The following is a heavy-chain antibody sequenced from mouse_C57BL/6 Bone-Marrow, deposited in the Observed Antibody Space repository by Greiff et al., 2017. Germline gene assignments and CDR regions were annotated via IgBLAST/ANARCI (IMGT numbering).Heavy chain of an antibody. D-gene: IGHD1-1*01. CDR1: GYTFTDYY. CDR2: INPNNGGT. CDR3: ARYYGSSYRYWYFDV. J-gene: IGHJ1*03. V-gene: IGHV1-26*01. Sequence: VQLQQSGPELVKPGASVKISCKASGYTFTDYYMNWVKQSPGKRLEWIGDINPNNGGTSYNQKFKGKATLTVDKSSSTAYMELRSLTSEDSAVYYCARYYGSSYRYWYFDVWGTGTTVTVSS.